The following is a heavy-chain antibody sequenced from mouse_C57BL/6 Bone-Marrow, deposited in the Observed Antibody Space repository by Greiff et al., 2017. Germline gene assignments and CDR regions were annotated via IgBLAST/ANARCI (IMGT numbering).Heavy chain of an antibody. Sequence: QVHVKQSGAELVKPGASVKMSCKASGYTFTSYWITWVKQRPGQGLEWIGDIYPGSGSTNYNEKFKSKATLTVDTSSSTAYMQLSSLTSEDSAVYYCARRYGRNYWGQGTTLTVSS. D-gene: IGHD1-1*01. CDR1: GYTFTSYW. CDR2: IYPGSGST. V-gene: IGHV1-55*01. J-gene: IGHJ2*01. CDR3: ARRYGRNY.